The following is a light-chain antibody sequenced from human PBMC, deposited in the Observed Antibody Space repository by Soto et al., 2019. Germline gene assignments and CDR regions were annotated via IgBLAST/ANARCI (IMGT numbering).Light chain of an antibody. CDR2: GAS. J-gene: IGKJ3*01. CDR1: QTINNRY. CDR3: HHYDTSPPCP. Sequence: EIVLTHSPGPLSLSPRERAILSWRASQTINNRYLDWYHQMPGRAPRLLIHGASSRAACIPGRFSGSGSGTDFTLTINKLAPEAFSVYYSHHYDTSPPCPFGRGTTVDI. V-gene: IGKV3-20*01.